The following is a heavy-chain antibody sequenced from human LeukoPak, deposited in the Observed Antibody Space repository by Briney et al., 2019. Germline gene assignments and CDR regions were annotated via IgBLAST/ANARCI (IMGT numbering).Heavy chain of an antibody. Sequence: SETLSLTCAVYGGSFSGYYWSWIRQPPGKGLEWIGYIYYSGSTNYNPSLKSRVTISVDTSKNQFSLKLSSVIGADTAVYYCARTTEGYCSSASCFGFSYSYYMDVWGKGTTVTISS. V-gene: IGHV4-59*01. J-gene: IGHJ6*03. CDR1: GGSFSGYY. CDR3: ARTTEGYCSSASCFGFSYSYYMDV. D-gene: IGHD2-2*01. CDR2: IYYSGST.